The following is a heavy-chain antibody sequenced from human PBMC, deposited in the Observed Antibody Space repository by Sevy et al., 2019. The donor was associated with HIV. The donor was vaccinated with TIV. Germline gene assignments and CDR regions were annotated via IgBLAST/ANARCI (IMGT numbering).Heavy chain of an antibody. V-gene: IGHV1-69*13. CDR3: AREGGVATTGDHDAFDI. J-gene: IGHJ3*02. Sequence: ASVKVSCKASGDTFSTYGLSWVRQAPGQGLEWMGGIIPIFGTPNYAQTFQGRVTITADESAGTAYMELSSLRSVDTALYYCAREGGVATTGDHDAFDIWGHGTLVTASS. CDR2: IIPIFGTP. CDR1: GDTFSTYG. D-gene: IGHD7-27*01.